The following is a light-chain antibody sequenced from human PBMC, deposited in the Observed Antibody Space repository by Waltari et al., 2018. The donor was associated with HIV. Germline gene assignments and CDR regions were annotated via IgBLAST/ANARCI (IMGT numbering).Light chain of an antibody. V-gene: IGKV1-9*01. Sequence: DIQLTQSPALMSASVRDRVTIICRASEPIRSDLARFQQKPGKAPKRLIFAASTLQTGVPQRFRGSVSGTQFTLTVTILQPEDFATYFCQQHNSFPITFGGGTKV. J-gene: IGKJ4*01. CDR3: QQHNSFPIT. CDR2: AAS. CDR1: EPIRSD.